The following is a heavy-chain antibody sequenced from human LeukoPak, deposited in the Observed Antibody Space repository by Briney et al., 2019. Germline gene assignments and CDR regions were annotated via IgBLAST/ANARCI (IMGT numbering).Heavy chain of an antibody. J-gene: IGHJ6*03. CDR1: GRSVSSYG. V-gene: IGHV1-18*01. D-gene: IGHD6-13*01. CDR2: ISAYNGNT. Sequence: ASVEVACKADGRSVSSYGSSWVRQAPGQGLEWMGWISAYNGNTNYAQKLQGRVTMTTDTSTSTAYMELRSLRSDDTAVYYCARLPRAAAGTWYYYYYMDVWGKGTTVTVSS. CDR3: ARLPRAAAGTWYYYYYMDV.